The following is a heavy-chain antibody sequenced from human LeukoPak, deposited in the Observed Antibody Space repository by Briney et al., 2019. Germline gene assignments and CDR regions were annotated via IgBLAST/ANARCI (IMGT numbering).Heavy chain of an antibody. Sequence: SETLSLTCTVSGGSISSYYWSWIRQPAGQGLEWIGRIYTSGSTNYNPSLKSRVTISVDTSKNQFSLKLSSVTAADTAVYYCARAYYDFWSGYFDYWGQGTLVTVSS. CDR1: GGSISSYY. J-gene: IGHJ4*02. D-gene: IGHD3-3*01. CDR2: IYTSGST. V-gene: IGHV4-4*07. CDR3: ARAYYDFWSGYFDY.